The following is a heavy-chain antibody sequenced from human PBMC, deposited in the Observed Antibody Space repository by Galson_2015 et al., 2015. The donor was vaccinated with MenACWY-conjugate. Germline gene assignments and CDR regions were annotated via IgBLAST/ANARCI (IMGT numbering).Heavy chain of an antibody. CDR3: VLGSSLYCSGGSCDPPTYYYYMDV. CDR2: IDWDDDK. D-gene: IGHD2-15*01. CDR1: GFSLRTRGMR. J-gene: IGHJ6*03. Sequence: PALVTPSQALTLPCNFSGFSLRTRGMRVSWLRQPPGKALEWLARIDWDDDKFYRTHMQTRLTISKDTSKNQVVLTMTNMDPVDTATYYCVLGSSLYCSGGSCDPPTYYYYMDVWGQGTLVTVSS. V-gene: IGHV2-70*04.